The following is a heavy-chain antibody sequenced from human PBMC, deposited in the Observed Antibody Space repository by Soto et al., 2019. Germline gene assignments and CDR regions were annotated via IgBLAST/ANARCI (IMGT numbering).Heavy chain of an antibody. D-gene: IGHD3-10*01. CDR2: ISYDGSDK. J-gene: IGHJ4*02. CDR3: ANDQDRGGAAYYFDY. CDR1: GFTLSSYG. Sequence: QVQLVESGGGVVQPERSLRLSCAGSGFTLSSYGMHWVRQAPGKGLEWVAVISYDGSDKKYADSVKGRFTISRDNSKDAPYLQMNSLRPDDTAVYYCANDQDRGGAAYYFDYWGQGTLVTVCS. V-gene: IGHV3-30*18.